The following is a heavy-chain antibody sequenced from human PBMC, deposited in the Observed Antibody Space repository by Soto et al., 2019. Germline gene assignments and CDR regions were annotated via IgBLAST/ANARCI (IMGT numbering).Heavy chain of an antibody. CDR2: IFYSGNT. J-gene: IGHJ4*02. CDR1: DDSIGRSNYF. Sequence: SETLSLTCTVSDDSIGRSNYFWGWIRQPPGKGLEWIGNIFYSGNTHYNPSLKSRVTISLDTSNHHFSLRVSSVTAADTAFYYRARHLYSGDSSGSFGNWGPGALVNVSS. CDR3: ARHLYSGDSSGSFGN. D-gene: IGHD6-19*01. V-gene: IGHV4-39*01.